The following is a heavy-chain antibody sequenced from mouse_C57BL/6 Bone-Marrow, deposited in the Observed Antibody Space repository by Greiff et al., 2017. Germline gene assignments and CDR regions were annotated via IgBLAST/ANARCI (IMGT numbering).Heavy chain of an antibody. Sequence: LVESGAELVKPGASVKLSCKASGYTFTSYWMQWVKQRPGQGLEWIGEIDPSDSYTNYNQKFKGKATLTVDTSSSTAYMQLSSLTSEDSAVYYCARSDDYDGFAYWGQGTLVTVSA. CDR1: GYTFTSYW. V-gene: IGHV1-50*01. J-gene: IGHJ3*01. D-gene: IGHD2-4*01. CDR2: IDPSDSYT. CDR3: ARSDDYDGFAY.